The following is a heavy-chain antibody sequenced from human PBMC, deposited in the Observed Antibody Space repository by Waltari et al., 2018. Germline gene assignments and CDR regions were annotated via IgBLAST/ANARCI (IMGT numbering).Heavy chain of an antibody. CDR1: RYTFTSYD. CDR2: MNPNSGNT. CDR3: ARARSSYYGMDV. J-gene: IGHJ6*02. Sequence: QVQLVQSGAEVKKPGASVKVSCKASRYTFTSYDINWVRQATGQGLEWMGWMNPNSGNTGYAQKFQGRVTMTRNTSISTSYMELSSLRSEDTAVYYCARARSSYYGMDVWGQGTTVTVSS. V-gene: IGHV1-8*01. D-gene: IGHD6-13*01.